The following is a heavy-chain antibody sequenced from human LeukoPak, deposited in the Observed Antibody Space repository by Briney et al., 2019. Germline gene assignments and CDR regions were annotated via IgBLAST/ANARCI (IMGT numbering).Heavy chain of an antibody. D-gene: IGHD1-26*01. V-gene: IGHV1-69*13. CDR3: ARGGSYSGLEPDY. CDR1: GGTLSSYA. CDR2: VIPIFGTA. Sequence: SVKVSCKASGGTLSSYALSWVRQAPGQGLEWMGGVIPIFGTANYAQKFQGRVTIPADESTSPAYMELSSLRSEDTAVYYCARGGSYSGLEPDYWGQGTLVTVSS. J-gene: IGHJ4*02.